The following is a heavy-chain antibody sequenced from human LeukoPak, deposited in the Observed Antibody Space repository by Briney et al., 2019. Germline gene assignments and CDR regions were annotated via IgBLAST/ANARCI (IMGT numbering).Heavy chain of an antibody. Sequence: ASVKVSCKASGYTFTTYYIHWVRQAPDQGLEWMGIINPGNTNTVYAQKFQGRVSMTRDTSTSTVYMDLSSLRSEDTAVYYCARVYYDSSGYGEDAFDIWGQGTMVTVSS. CDR2: INPGNTNT. V-gene: IGHV1-46*01. CDR1: GYTFTTYY. CDR3: ARVYYDSSGYGEDAFDI. J-gene: IGHJ3*02. D-gene: IGHD3-22*01.